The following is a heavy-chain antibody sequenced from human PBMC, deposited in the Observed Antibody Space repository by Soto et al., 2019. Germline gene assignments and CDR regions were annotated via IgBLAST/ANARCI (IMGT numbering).Heavy chain of an antibody. Sequence: PSETLSLTCTVSGGSISSGGYYWSWIRQHPGKGLEWIGYIYYSGSTYYNPSLKSRVTISVDTSKNQFSLKLSSVTAADTAVYYCARVGEGYQTHDAFDIWGQGTMVTVSS. D-gene: IGHD2-2*01. V-gene: IGHV4-31*03. CDR3: ARVGEGYQTHDAFDI. J-gene: IGHJ3*02. CDR2: IYYSGST. CDR1: GGSISSGGYY.